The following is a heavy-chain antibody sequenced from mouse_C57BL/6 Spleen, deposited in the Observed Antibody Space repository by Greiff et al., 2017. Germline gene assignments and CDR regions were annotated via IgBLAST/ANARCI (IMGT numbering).Heavy chain of an antibody. CDR1: GYAFSSSW. J-gene: IGHJ2*01. CDR2: IYPGDGDT. Sequence: VQLQQSGPELVKPGASVKISCKASGYAFSSSWMNWVKQRPGKGLEWIGRIYPGDGDTNYNGKFKGKATLTADKSSSTAYMQLSSLTSEDSAVYFCALSSYDFDYWGQGTTLTVSS. CDR3: ALSSYDFDY. D-gene: IGHD1-1*01. V-gene: IGHV1-82*01.